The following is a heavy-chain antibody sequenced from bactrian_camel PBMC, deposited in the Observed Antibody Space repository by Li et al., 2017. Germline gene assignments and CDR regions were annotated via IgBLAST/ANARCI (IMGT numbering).Heavy chain of an antibody. CDR3: QTPFGCGGFT. J-gene: IGHJ4*01. CDR1: GYNSNTCG. Sequence: HVQLVESGGGSVQAGGSLRLSCTAPGYNSNTCGMDWYRQPAGKEREWVSSITTDGNTMHAVSVRGRFTTSKDKNTDTVYLQMNSLKPDDTAMYSCQTPFGCGGFTRGQGTQVTVS. V-gene: IGHV3S53*01. CDR2: ITTDGNT. D-gene: IGHD2*01.